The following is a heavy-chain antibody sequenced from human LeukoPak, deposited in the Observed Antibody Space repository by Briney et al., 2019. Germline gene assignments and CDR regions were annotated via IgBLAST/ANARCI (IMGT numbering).Heavy chain of an antibody. CDR2: VNPNSGNT. Sequence: GASVKVSCKASGYTFTSYDINWVRQATGQGLEWMGWVNPNSGNTGYAQKFQGRVTITRNTSISTAYMELSSLRSEDTAVYYCARIELDSSYYYYMDVWGKGTTVTVSS. D-gene: IGHD5-24*01. V-gene: IGHV1-8*03. J-gene: IGHJ6*03. CDR3: ARIELDSSYYYYMDV. CDR1: GYTFTSYD.